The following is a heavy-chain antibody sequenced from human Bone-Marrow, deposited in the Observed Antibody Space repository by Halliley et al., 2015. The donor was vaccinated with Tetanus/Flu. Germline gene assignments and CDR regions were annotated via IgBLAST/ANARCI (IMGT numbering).Heavy chain of an antibody. CDR2: IYDSGRP. V-gene: IGHV4-59*01. Sequence: WIGFIYDSGRPDYNPPPQSRVAISVDTSKNQFSLRLTSVTAADTAVYFCARDWGWSKGINWIDPWGQGTLVTVSS. D-gene: IGHD3-16*01. J-gene: IGHJ5*02. CDR3: ARDWGWSKGINWIDP.